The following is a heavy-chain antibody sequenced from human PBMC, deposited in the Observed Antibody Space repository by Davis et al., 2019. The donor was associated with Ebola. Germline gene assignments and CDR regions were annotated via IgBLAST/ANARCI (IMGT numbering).Heavy chain of an antibody. CDR3: ARMGILSARDLGLEFDY. V-gene: IGHV2-26*01. D-gene: IGHD6-13*01. J-gene: IGHJ4*02. Sequence: SGPTLVKPTETLTLTCTVSGFSLSNARMGVSWIRQPSGKALEWLAHIFSNDEKSYSTSLKSRLTISKDTSKSQVVLTMTNMDPVDTATYYCARMGILSARDLGLEFDYWGQGTLVTVSS. CDR2: IFSNDEK. CDR1: GFSLSNARMG.